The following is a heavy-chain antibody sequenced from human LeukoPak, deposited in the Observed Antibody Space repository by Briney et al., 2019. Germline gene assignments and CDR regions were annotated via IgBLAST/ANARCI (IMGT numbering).Heavy chain of an antibody. CDR1: GGSVSSGSYY. J-gene: IGHJ4*02. CDR3: ARVDSSGYYVSFDY. CDR2: TYYSGST. D-gene: IGHD3-22*01. Sequence: PSETLSLTCTVSGGSVSSGSYYWSWIRQPPGKGLEWIGYTYYSGSTNYNPSLKSRVTISVDTSKNQFSLKLSSVTAADTAVYYCARVDSSGYYVSFDYWGQGTLVTVSS. V-gene: IGHV4-61*01.